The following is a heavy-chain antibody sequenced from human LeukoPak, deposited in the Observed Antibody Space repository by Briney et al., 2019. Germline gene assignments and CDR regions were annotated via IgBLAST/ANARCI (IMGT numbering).Heavy chain of an antibody. CDR3: ARDVFHYGSGSYYHDAFDI. Sequence: GGSLRLSCAASGFTFSSYEMNWVRQAPGKGLEWISYISSSGSTIYYADSVKGRFTISRDNAKKSLYLQMNSLRAEDTAVYYCARDVFHYGSGSYYHDAFDIWGQGTMVTVSS. D-gene: IGHD3-10*01. CDR2: ISSSGSTI. V-gene: IGHV3-48*03. J-gene: IGHJ3*02. CDR1: GFTFSSYE.